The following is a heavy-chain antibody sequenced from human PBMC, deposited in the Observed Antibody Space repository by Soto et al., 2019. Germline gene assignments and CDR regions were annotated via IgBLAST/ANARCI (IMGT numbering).Heavy chain of an antibody. J-gene: IGHJ6*02. D-gene: IGHD6-19*01. CDR3: VKDGSSGWPYYYGVDV. V-gene: IGHV3-30*18. CDR2: ISYDGSNK. Sequence: GGSLRLSCAASGFTFSSYGMHWVRQAPGKGLGWVAVISYDGSNKYYADSVKGRFTISRDNSKNTLYLQMSSLRAEDTAVYYCVKDGSSGWPYYYGVDVWGQGTTVTVSS. CDR1: GFTFSSYG.